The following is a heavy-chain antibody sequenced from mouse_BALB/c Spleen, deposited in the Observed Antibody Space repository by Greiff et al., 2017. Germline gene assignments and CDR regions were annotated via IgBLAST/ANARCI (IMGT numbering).Heavy chain of an antibody. CDR2: ISDGGSYT. Sequence: EVMLVASGGGLVKPGGSLQLSCAASGFTFSDYYMYWVRQTPEKRLEWVATISDGGSYTYYPDSVKGRFTISRDNAKNNLYLQMSSLKSEDTAMYYCARDRYGSSAWFAYWGQGTLVTVSA. J-gene: IGHJ3*01. V-gene: IGHV5-4*02. CDR3: ARDRYGSSAWFAY. D-gene: IGHD1-1*01. CDR1: GFTFSDYY.